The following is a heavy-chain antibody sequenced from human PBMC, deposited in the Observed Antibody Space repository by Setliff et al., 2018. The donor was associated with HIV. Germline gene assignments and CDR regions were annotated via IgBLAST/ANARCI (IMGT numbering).Heavy chain of an antibody. CDR3: AREAPYSSSPFDY. Sequence: SETLSLTCAVSDFSLSIGYFWGWIRQSPGKGLEWIGSLHHDGSLYYNPSLKSRVSMSVDTSKNQFSLRLTSMTAADTAVYYCAREAPYSSSPFDYWGQGTQVTVSS. CDR2: LHHDGSL. J-gene: IGHJ4*02. CDR1: DFSLSIGYF. D-gene: IGHD6-13*01. V-gene: IGHV4-38-2*02.